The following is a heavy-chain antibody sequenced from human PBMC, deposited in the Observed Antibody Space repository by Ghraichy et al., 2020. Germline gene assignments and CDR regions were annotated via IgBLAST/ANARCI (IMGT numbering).Heavy chain of an antibody. CDR3: TKDVPFTGGGTMLY. CDR2: IRSHPDGGTT. J-gene: IGHJ4*02. Sequence: GGYLRLSCAASGLTFSHAWMTWVRQGPGERLEWVGHIRSHPDGGTTDYAAAVKGRFTISRDDSKDTIYLQMDSLKTEDTALYYCTKDVPFTGGGTMLYWGQGTPVTVSS. V-gene: IGHV3-15*01. D-gene: IGHD3-16*01. CDR1: GLTFSHAW.